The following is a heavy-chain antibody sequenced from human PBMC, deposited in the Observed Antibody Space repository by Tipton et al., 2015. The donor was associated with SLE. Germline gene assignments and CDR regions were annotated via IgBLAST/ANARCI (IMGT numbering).Heavy chain of an antibody. CDR3: AKDIFKYYYYGMDV. D-gene: IGHD3-3*01. CDR1: GFTFDDYA. Sequence: SLRLSCAASGFTFDDYAMHWVRQAPGKGLEWVSLISWDGGSTYYADSVKGRFTISRDNSKNSLYLQMNSLRAEDTALYYCAKDIFKYYYYGMDVWGQGTTVTVSS. J-gene: IGHJ6*02. V-gene: IGHV3-43D*03. CDR2: ISWDGGST.